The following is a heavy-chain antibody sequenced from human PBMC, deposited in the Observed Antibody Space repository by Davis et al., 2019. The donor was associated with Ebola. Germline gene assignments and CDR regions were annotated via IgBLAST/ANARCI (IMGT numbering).Heavy chain of an antibody. CDR1: GASISSGDYY. CDR3: ARVVGATTSWFDP. V-gene: IGHV4-30-4*01. Sequence: MPSETLSLTCTVSGASISSGDYYWSWIRQPPGKGLEWIGYIYYSGSTNYNPSLKSRVTISVDTSKNQFSLKLSSVTAADTAVYYCARVVGATTSWFDPWGQGTLVTVSS. J-gene: IGHJ5*02. CDR2: IYYSGST. D-gene: IGHD1-26*01.